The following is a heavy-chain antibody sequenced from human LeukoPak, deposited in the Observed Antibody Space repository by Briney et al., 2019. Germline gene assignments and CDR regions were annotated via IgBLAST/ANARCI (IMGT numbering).Heavy chain of an antibody. CDR1: GFTFGSYG. J-gene: IGHJ4*02. Sequence: GGSLRLSCAASGFTFGSYGMHWVRQAPGKGLEWVAFIRYDGSNKYYADSVKGRFTISRDNSKNTLYLQMNSLRAEDTAVYYCARDFRADYDFWSGYYVYVYFDYWGQGTLVTVSS. CDR2: IRYDGSNK. CDR3: ARDFRADYDFWSGYYVYVYFDY. V-gene: IGHV3-30*02. D-gene: IGHD3-3*01.